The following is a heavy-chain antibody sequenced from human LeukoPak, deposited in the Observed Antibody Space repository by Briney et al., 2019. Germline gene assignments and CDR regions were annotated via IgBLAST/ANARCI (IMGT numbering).Heavy chain of an antibody. CDR3: ARQSLGASGLDH. CDR1: GFTFNSHH. J-gene: IGHJ4*02. D-gene: IGHD1-26*01. CDR2: APHDGTSP. Sequence: GGSLRLSCAVSGFTFNSHHMHWVRQAPNKGLDWVAVAPHDGTSPSHAASVNGRFTISRDNSKDTVFLQMDSLRVDDTAIYYCARQSLGASGLDHWGQGVLVTVSS. V-gene: IGHV3-30*03.